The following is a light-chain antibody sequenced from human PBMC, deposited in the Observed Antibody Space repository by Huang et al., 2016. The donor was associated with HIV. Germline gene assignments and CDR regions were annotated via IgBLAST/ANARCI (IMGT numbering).Light chain of an antibody. CDR2: GAS. CDR1: QSVSSSY. J-gene: IGKJ1*01. Sequence: EIVLTQSPGTLSLSPGERATLSYRASQSVSSSYLAWYQQTPGQAPSLLLYGASSRAPGIPDRFSGSGSGTDFTLTISRLEPEDFAVYYCQQYGDSPPTFGQGTKVEI. CDR3: QQYGDSPPT. V-gene: IGKV3-20*01.